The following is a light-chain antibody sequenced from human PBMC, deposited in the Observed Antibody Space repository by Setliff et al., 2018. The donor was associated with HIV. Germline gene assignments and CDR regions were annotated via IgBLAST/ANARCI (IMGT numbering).Light chain of an antibody. V-gene: IGLV1-44*01. CDR3: AAWDASLIRYV. Sequence: QSVLTQPPSASGTPGQMVTISCSGTNSNIGSNAVNWYQQLPGTAPKLLIYTNYQRPSGVPDRFSGSKSGTSASLAISGLQSEDEADYYCAAWDASLIRYVFGTGTKVTVL. J-gene: IGLJ1*01. CDR2: TNY. CDR1: NSNIGSNA.